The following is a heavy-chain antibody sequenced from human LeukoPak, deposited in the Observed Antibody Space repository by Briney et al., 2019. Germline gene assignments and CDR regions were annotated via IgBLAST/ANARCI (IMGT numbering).Heavy chain of an antibody. D-gene: IGHD3-10*01. V-gene: IGHV3-23*01. CDR2: ISASSGTR. Sequence: GESLKISCAASGFTFSDYSMNWIRQAPGKGLEWLSYISASSGTRYYADSVKGRFTISRDNSKNTLYLQMNSLRAEDTAVYYCAKWGAYYYGSGSYSELDYWGQGTLVTVSS. CDR1: GFTFSDYS. J-gene: IGHJ4*02. CDR3: AKWGAYYYGSGSYSELDY.